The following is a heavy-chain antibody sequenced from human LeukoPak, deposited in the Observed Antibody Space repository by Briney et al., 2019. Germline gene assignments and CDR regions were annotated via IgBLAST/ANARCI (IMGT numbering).Heavy chain of an antibody. CDR1: GFTFSSYA. V-gene: IGHV3-64D*06. J-gene: IGHJ4*02. CDR3: VKERSSGWYDFDY. CDR2: ISSNGGST. D-gene: IGHD6-19*01. Sequence: GGSLRLSCSASGFTFSSYAMHWVRQAPGKGLEYVSGISSNGGSTYYAGSVKGRFIISRDNSKNTLYLQMSSLRTEDTAVYYCVKERSSGWYDFDYWGQGTLVTVSS.